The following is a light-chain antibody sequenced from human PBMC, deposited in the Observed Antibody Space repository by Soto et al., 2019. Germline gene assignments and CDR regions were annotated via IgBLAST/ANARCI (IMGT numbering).Light chain of an antibody. V-gene: IGLV2-11*01. J-gene: IGLJ2*01. CDR1: SSDVGGYNY. CDR3: CSYAGSYTLV. Sequence: QSALTLPRSVSGSPGQSVTISCTGTSSDVGGYNYVSWYQQHPGKAPRLIIYDVSKRPSGVPDRFSGSKSGNTASLTISGLQAEDEADYYCCSYAGSYTLVFGGGTKLTVL. CDR2: DVS.